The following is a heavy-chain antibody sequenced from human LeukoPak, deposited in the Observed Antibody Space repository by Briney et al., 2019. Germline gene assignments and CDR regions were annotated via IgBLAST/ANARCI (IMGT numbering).Heavy chain of an antibody. J-gene: IGHJ4*02. CDR3: AKADYYDSSGRTYYFDY. D-gene: IGHD3-22*01. V-gene: IGHV3-9*01. Sequence: PGGSLRLSCAASGFTFDDYAMHWVRQAPGKGLEWVSGISWNSGSIGHADSVKGRFTISRDNAKNSLYLQMNSLRAEDTALYYCAKADYYDSSGRTYYFDYWGQGTLVTVSS. CDR1: GFTFDDYA. CDR2: ISWNSGSI.